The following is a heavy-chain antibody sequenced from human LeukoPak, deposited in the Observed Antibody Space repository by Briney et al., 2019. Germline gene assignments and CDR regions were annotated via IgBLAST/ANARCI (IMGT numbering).Heavy chain of an antibody. D-gene: IGHD6-19*01. J-gene: IGHJ4*02. V-gene: IGHV4-34*01. Sequence: SETLSLTCAVYGGSFSGYYWSWIRQPPGKGLEWIGEINHSGSTNYNPSLKSRVTISVDTPKNQFSLKLSSVTAADTAVYYCATGSGWYPLGYWGQGTLVTVSS. CDR1: GGSFSGYY. CDR2: INHSGST. CDR3: ATGSGWYPLGY.